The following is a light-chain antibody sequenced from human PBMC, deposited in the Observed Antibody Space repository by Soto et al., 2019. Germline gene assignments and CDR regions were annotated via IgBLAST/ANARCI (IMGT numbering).Light chain of an antibody. CDR2: GAS. CDR1: QSVSSSY. Sequence: DIVLTQSPGTLSLSPGERATLSCRASQSVSSSYLAWYPQKPGQATRLLIYGASSRATGIPDRVSGSVSGTDFTLTISRLEPEDVAVYDCQQYGSSRWTFGQGTKVDIK. V-gene: IGKV3-20*01. CDR3: QQYGSSRWT. J-gene: IGKJ1*01.